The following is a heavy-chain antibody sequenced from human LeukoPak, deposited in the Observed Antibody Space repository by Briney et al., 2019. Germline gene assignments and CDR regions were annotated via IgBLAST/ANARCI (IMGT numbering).Heavy chain of an antibody. Sequence: GGSLRLSCAASGFTFDDYAMHWVRQAPGKGLEWVSGISWNSGSIGYADSVKGRFTISRDNAKNSLYLQMNSLRAEDTALYYCAKSMYDFWSGYYTWDYWGQGTLVTVSS. CDR1: GFTFDDYA. D-gene: IGHD3-3*01. CDR3: AKSMYDFWSGYYTWDY. V-gene: IGHV3-9*01. J-gene: IGHJ4*02. CDR2: ISWNSGSI.